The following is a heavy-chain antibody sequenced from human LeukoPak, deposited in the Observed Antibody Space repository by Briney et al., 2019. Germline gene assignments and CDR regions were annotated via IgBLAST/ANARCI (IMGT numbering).Heavy chain of an antibody. Sequence: PGGSLRLSCAASGFTFSDYYMSWIRQAPGEGLEWVSYISRRGSTIYYADSVKGRFTISRDNSKNTLYLQMNSLRAEDTAVYYCARAPRQMSYSGSYYFDYWGQGTLVTVSS. CDR3: ARAPRQMSYSGSYYFDY. V-gene: IGHV3-11*04. CDR1: GFTFSDYY. CDR2: ISRRGSTI. D-gene: IGHD1-26*01. J-gene: IGHJ4*02.